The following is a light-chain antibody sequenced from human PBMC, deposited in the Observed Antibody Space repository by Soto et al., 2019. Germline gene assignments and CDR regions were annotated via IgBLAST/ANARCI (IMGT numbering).Light chain of an antibody. CDR3: EQYNSPAT. V-gene: IGKV1-5*01. CDR1: QSISSC. CDR2: DAS. J-gene: IGKJ1*01. Sequence: DIQMTQSPSTLSASVGDRVTITCLASQSISSCVAWYQQQPGKAPKLLIYDASSLESGGPSRFSGSGSWTEFTLASSSLQPDAFATYYCEQYNSPATFGQGTKVEIK.